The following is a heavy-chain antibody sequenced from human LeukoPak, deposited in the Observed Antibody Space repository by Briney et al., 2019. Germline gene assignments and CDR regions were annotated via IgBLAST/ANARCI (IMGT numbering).Heavy chain of an antibody. J-gene: IGHJ3*02. V-gene: IGHV4-59*01. Sequence: PSETLSLTCTVSGVSISSYYWSWIRQPPGKGLEWIGYIYYSGSTNYNPSLKSRVTISVDTSKNQFSLKLSSVTAADTAVYYCARRGSYYDILTGYYPGAFDIWGQGTMVTVSS. CDR1: GVSISSYY. CDR3: ARRGSYYDILTGYYPGAFDI. D-gene: IGHD3-9*01. CDR2: IYYSGST.